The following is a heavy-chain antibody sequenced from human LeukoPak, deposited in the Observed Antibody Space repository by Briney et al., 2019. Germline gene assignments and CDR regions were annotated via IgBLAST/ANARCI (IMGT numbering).Heavy chain of an antibody. CDR2: IYYSGST. CDR1: GGSISSYY. J-gene: IGHJ5*02. Sequence: SETLSLTCTVSGGSISSYYWSWIRQPPGKGLEWIGYIYYSGSTNYNPSLKSRVTTSVDTSKNQFSLKLSSVTAADTAVYYCASRPYYYGSGSYSFDPWGQGTLVTVSS. CDR3: ASRPYYYGSGSYSFDP. V-gene: IGHV4-59*01. D-gene: IGHD3-10*01.